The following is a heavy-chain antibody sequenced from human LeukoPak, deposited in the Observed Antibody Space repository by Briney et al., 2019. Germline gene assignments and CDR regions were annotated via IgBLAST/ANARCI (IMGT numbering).Heavy chain of an antibody. Sequence: GGSLRLSCAASGFTFSSYAMHWVRQAPGKGLEWVAVISYDGSNKYYADSVKGRFTISRDNSKNTLYLQMNSPRAEDTAVYYCARDRAAAGPKDRNPRHRDAFDIWGQGTMVTVSS. CDR1: GFTFSSYA. J-gene: IGHJ3*02. D-gene: IGHD6-13*01. CDR3: ARDRAAAGPKDRNPRHRDAFDI. CDR2: ISYDGSNK. V-gene: IGHV3-30-3*01.